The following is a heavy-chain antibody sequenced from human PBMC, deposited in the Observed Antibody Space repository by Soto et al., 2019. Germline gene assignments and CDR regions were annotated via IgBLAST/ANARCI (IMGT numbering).Heavy chain of an antibody. CDR2: IRSETDGGAT. CDR3: ATASFYDFWSGYFAFDS. D-gene: IGHD3-3*01. V-gene: IGHV3-15*01. Sequence: EVHLVESGGGSVKPGGSLTLSCAASGVTVRYVLMSWVRQAPGQGLEWVGRIRSETDGGATDYSAAVKDRFTISREDSENTLSLQMNSLKAEDTAVYYCATASFYDFWSGYFAFDSWGQGILVTVSS. J-gene: IGHJ5*01. CDR1: GVTVRYVL.